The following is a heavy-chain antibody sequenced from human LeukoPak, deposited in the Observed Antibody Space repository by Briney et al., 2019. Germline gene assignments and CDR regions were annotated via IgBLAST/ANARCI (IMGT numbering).Heavy chain of an antibody. Sequence: GGSLRLSCAASGFTFSSYAMHWVRQAPGKGLEWVAVISYDGSNKYYADSVKGRFTISRDNSKNTLYLQMNSLRAEDTAVYYCAKVAETLAFDIWGQGTMVTVSS. CDR2: ISYDGSNK. J-gene: IGHJ3*02. V-gene: IGHV3-30-3*01. CDR1: GFTFSSYA. CDR3: AKVAETLAFDI.